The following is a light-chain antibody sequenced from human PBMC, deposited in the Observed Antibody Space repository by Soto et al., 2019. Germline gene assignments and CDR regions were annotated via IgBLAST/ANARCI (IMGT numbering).Light chain of an antibody. J-gene: IGKJ1*01. CDR2: DAS. CDR1: QSVSGY. Sequence: PGERATLSCRASQSVSGYLGWYQQKPGQAPRLLIYDASNRAYGVPARFRGSGSGTNFTLTIASLEPEDFAVYYCHQYNSYSWTFGQGTKV. V-gene: IGKV3-11*01. CDR3: HQYNSYSWT.